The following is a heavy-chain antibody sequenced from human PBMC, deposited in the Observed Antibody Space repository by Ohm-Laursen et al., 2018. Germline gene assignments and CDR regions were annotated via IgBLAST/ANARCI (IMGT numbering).Heavy chain of an antibody. CDR3: ARGRLSGTRRALDI. J-gene: IGHJ3*02. Sequence: ASVKASCKTSGYTFINYDIHWVRQASGQGLEWMGWMNPKSGDTGYAHKFQGRVTMARDASISTANMEMSSLRSEDTAVYYCARGRLSGTRRALDIWGQGTMVTVSS. V-gene: IGHV1-8*01. CDR2: MNPKSGDT. D-gene: IGHD1-7*01. CDR1: GYTFINYD.